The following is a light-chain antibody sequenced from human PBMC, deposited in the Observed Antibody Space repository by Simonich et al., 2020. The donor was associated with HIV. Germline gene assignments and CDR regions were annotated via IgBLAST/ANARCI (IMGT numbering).Light chain of an antibody. CDR2: DTS. J-gene: IGKJ2*01. Sequence: EIVLTQSPGTLSLSPGERATLSCRASESVNSKYLAWYQQKPGLAPRLLIYDTSSRATGIPDRFSGSGSGTDFTLSISSMQSEDFAVYYCQQYNDWPHYTFGQGTKLEIK. CDR3: QQYNDWPHYT. V-gene: IGKV3D-20*01. CDR1: ESVNSKY.